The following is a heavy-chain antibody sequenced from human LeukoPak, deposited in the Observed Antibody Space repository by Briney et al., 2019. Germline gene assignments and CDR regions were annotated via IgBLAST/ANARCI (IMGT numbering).Heavy chain of an antibody. J-gene: IGHJ4*02. D-gene: IGHD3-16*01. CDR3: TTFLFRVWDYYFDS. V-gene: IGHV3-15*01. Sequence: KTGESLRLSCAASGFTFTYAWMNWVRQAPGRGLEWVGRIKSETDGGTTDYAAPVKGRFTISRDDSKNTLYLQMKSLKTEDTAVYYCTTFLFRVWDYYFDSWGQGTLVTVSS. CDR1: GFTFTYAW. CDR2: IKSETDGGTT.